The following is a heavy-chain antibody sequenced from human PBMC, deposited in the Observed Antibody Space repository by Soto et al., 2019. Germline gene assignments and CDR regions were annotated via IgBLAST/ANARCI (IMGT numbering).Heavy chain of an antibody. J-gene: IGHJ4*02. CDR2: ISVSGGST. D-gene: IGHD6-19*01. Sequence: EVQLLESGGGLVQPGGSQRLSCTASGFTFSSYALSWVRQAPGKGLEWVSSISVSGGSTYYADSVKGRVTISRDNSKNTLYLQMSSLRAEDTAVYYCAKESLKTPVTGPVDCWGQGTVVTVSS. CDR3: AKESLKTPVTGPVDC. V-gene: IGHV3-23*01. CDR1: GFTFSSYA.